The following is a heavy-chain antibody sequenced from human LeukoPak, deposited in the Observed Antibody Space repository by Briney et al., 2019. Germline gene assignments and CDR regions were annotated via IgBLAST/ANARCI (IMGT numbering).Heavy chain of an antibody. J-gene: IGHJ4*02. CDR1: GYSFSSYW. D-gene: IGHD2-15*01. CDR3: ARLPCTGGSCSKTFDY. CDR2: INAADSDT. Sequence: GESLKISCKGSGYSFSSYWAGWVRQMPGKGLEWMGLINAADSDTRYSPSFQGQVLISVDKSISTAYLQWGNLKATDTALYYCARLPCTGGSCSKTFDYWGQGTLVTVYS. V-gene: IGHV5-51*01.